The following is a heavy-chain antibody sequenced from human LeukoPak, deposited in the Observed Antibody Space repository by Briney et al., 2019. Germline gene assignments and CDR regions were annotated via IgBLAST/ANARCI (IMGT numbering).Heavy chain of an antibody. CDR3: AKDKGREGDY. CDR1: GFPFSNYG. Sequence: GRSLRLSCAASGFPFSNYGMHWVRQAPGKGLEWVAVISADGIDKYYADSVKGRFTISRDNSKNTLYLQMSSLRPGDTAVYYCAKDKGREGDYWGQGNLVTVSS. CDR2: ISADGIDK. J-gene: IGHJ4*02. V-gene: IGHV3-30*18.